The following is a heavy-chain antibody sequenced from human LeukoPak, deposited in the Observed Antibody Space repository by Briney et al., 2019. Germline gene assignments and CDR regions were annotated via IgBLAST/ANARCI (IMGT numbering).Heavy chain of an antibody. Sequence: PGGSLRLSCAASGITFSYYAMSWVRQAPGKGLEWVSAISGTASTTYYADSVKGRFTISRDNSKNTLYLQMNSLRAEDTAVYYCAKSSLALQGEVVPADYWGQGTLVTVSS. J-gene: IGHJ4*02. CDR2: ISGTASTT. D-gene: IGHD2-2*01. CDR1: GITFSYYA. CDR3: AKSSLALQGEVVPADY. V-gene: IGHV3-23*01.